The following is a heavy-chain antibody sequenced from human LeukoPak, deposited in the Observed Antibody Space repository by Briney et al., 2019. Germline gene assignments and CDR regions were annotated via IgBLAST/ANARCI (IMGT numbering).Heavy chain of an antibody. CDR3: TRDTRGTIGTTTHDY. V-gene: IGHV3-74*01. CDR2: INNDGSTT. CDR1: GFTFSSYW. D-gene: IGHD1-1*01. J-gene: IGHJ4*02. Sequence: GGSLRLSCVASGFTFSSYWMHWVRHAPGKGLVWVSRINNDGSTTTYADSVKGRFTISRDNAKNTLYLQMNSLRAEDTAVYYCTRDTRGTIGTTTHDYWGQGTLVTVSS.